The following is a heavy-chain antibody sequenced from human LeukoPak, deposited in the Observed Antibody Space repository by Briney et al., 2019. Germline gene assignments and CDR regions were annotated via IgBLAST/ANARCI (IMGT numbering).Heavy chain of an antibody. CDR1: GLTFSSYA. CDR3: ARGRYYHMDV. J-gene: IGHJ6*02. Sequence: GGSLRLSCAASGLTFSSYAMSWVRQAPGKGLEWVSAISGSSGHTYYADSVKGRFTISRDNSKNTLYLQMNSLRAEDTAVYYCARGRYYHMDVWGQGTTVTVSS. CDR2: ISGSSGHT. V-gene: IGHV3-23*01.